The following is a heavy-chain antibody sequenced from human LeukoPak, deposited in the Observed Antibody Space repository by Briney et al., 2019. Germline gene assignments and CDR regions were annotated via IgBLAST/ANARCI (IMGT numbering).Heavy chain of an antibody. J-gene: IGHJ4*02. CDR2: ISAYNGNT. CDR1: GYTFTSYG. CDR3: ARRGYDFWSGLLSGYFDY. D-gene: IGHD3-3*01. V-gene: IGHV1-18*01. Sequence: ASVKVSCKASGYTFTSYGISWVRRAPGQGLEWMGWISAYNGNTNYAQKLQGIVTTTTDTSTSTAYMELRSLRSDDTAVYYCARRGYDFWSGLLSGYFDYWGQGTLVTVSS.